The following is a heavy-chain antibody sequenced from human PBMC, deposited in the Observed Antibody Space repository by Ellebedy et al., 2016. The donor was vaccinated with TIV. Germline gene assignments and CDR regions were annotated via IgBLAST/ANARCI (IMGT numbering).Heavy chain of an antibody. CDR1: GFTFSDYY. D-gene: IGHD3-22*01. Sequence: GESLKISCAASGFTFSDYYMSWIRQAPGKGLEWVSYISSTGSTIYYADSVKGRFTISRDNPKNKLYLQMNSLRAEDTALYYCARDGFDSSGYRSGWFDPWGQGTLVTVSS. CDR3: ARDGFDSSGYRSGWFDP. V-gene: IGHV3-11*04. J-gene: IGHJ5*02. CDR2: ISSTGSTI.